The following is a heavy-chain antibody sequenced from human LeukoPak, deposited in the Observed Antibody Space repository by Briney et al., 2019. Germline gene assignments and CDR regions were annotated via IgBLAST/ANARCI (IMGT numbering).Heavy chain of an antibody. J-gene: IGHJ4*02. Sequence: PGGSLRLSCAASGFTFSSYGMHWVRQAPGKGLEWVAVISYDGSNKYYADSVKGRFTISRDNSKNTLYLQMNSLRAEDTAVYYCAKDVNRGGPYSSSWYPWWGQGTLVTVSS. CDR2: ISYDGSNK. CDR3: AKDVNRGGPYSSSWYPW. D-gene: IGHD6-13*01. CDR1: GFTFSSYG. V-gene: IGHV3-30*18.